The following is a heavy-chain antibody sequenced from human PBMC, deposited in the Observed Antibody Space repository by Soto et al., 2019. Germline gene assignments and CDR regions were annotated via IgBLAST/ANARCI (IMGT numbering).Heavy chain of an antibody. Sequence: QVQLVQSGAEVKKPGASVKVSCKASGYTFTSYGISWVRQAPGQGLEWMGWISAYNGNTNYSQQLQGRVTMTTDTPTGASNMELSSLRADDTAVYYCAIDPRSGSHDAFDIWGKGTMVTVSS. J-gene: IGHJ3*02. D-gene: IGHD1-26*01. V-gene: IGHV1-18*01. CDR3: AIDPRSGSHDAFDI. CDR2: ISAYNGNT. CDR1: GYTFTSYG.